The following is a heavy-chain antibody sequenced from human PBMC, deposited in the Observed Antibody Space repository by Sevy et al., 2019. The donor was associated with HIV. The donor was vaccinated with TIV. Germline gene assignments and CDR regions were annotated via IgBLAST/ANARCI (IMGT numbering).Heavy chain of an antibody. CDR2: IIPIFGTA. CDR3: AGGGGYCSSTSCSPSYYYYGMDV. Sequence: ASVKVSCKASGGTFSSYAISWVRQAPGQGLEWMGGIIPIFGTANYAQKFQGRVTITADESTSTAYMELSSLRSEDTAVYYCAGGGGYCSSTSCSPSYYYYGMDVWGQGTTVTVSS. J-gene: IGHJ6*02. CDR1: GGTFSSYA. V-gene: IGHV1-69*13. D-gene: IGHD2-2*01.